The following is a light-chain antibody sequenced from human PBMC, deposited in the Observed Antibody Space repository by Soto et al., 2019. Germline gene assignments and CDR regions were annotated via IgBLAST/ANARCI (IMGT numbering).Light chain of an antibody. CDR2: GAS. J-gene: IGKJ2*01. V-gene: IGKV4-1*01. CDR1: QSVLYNSNNKNH. Sequence: DFVMTQAPDSLAVSLGERATINGKYSQSVLYNSNNKNHLGWFQQKPGHPPKLLIYGASFRPSGVPDRFSGSGSGTDFTLTISSLQAEDVAVYYCQQYYSIPFTFGQGTKLEI. CDR3: QQYYSIPFT.